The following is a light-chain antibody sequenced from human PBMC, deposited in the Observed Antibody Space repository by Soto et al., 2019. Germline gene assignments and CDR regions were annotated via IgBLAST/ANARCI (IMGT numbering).Light chain of an antibody. CDR2: GAS. Sequence: ELVMTQSPATLSVSPGERATLSCRASQSVSSNLAWYQQKPGQAPRLLIYGASTRATGIPARFSGSGSGTDFTLTISSLQSEDFAVYYCQQYNNWPPWTFGQGT. CDR3: QQYNNWPPWT. CDR1: QSVSSN. J-gene: IGKJ1*01. V-gene: IGKV3-15*01.